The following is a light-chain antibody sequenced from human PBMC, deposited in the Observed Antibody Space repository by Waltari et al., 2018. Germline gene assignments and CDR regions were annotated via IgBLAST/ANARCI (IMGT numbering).Light chain of an antibody. J-gene: IGKJ2*01. V-gene: IGKV1-39*01. Sequence: DIQMTQSPSSPSASVGNRVTITCRASQSISSYLNLYQQKPGNAPKLLIYAASSLQSGVPSRFSGSGSGTDFTLTISSLQPEDFATYYCQQSYSTLYTFGQGTKLEIK. CDR3: QQSYSTLYT. CDR1: QSISSY. CDR2: AAS.